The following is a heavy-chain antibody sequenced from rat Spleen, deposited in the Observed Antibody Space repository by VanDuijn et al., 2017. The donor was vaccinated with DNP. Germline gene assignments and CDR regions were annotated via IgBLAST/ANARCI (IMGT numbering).Heavy chain of an antibody. D-gene: IGHD4-3*01. CDR2: ISFDGDPN. CDR3: VRWYNSGYYFDY. CDR1: GFTFSYYY. J-gene: IGHJ2*01. V-gene: IGHV5-22*01. Sequence: EVQLVESGGGLVQPGGSLKLSCAASGFTFSYYYMAWVRQAPTKGLEWVAYISFDGDPNYNGDSVKGRFTISRDNAKSTLYLQMNSLRSEDMATYYCVRWYNSGYYFDYWGQGVMVTVSS.